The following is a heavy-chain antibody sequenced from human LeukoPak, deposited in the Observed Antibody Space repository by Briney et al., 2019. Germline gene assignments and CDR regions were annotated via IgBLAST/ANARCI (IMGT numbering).Heavy chain of an antibody. D-gene: IGHD3-22*01. J-gene: IGHJ2*01. V-gene: IGHV4-34*01. Sequence: SETLSLTCAVYGVSFSGYYWSWIRQPPGKGLEWIGEINHSGSTNYNPSLKSRVTISVDTSKNQFSLKLSSVTAADTAVYYCARVRNYYDSSGYYSRYFDLWGRGTLVTVSS. CDR3: ARVRNYYDSSGYYSRYFDL. CDR1: GVSFSGYY. CDR2: INHSGST.